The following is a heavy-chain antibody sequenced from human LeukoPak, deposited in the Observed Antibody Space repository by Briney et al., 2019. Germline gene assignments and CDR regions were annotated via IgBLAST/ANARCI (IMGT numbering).Heavy chain of an antibody. CDR3: ARDLGSGWYDDAFDI. CDR1: GGSISSYY. J-gene: IGHJ3*02. CDR2: IYYSGST. D-gene: IGHD6-19*01. V-gene: IGHV4-59*01. Sequence: SETLSLTCTVSGGSISSYYWSWIRQPPGEGREWIGYIYYSGSTNYNPSLKSRVTISVDTSKNQFSLNLSSVTAADTAVYYCARDLGSGWYDDAFDIWGQGTMVTASS.